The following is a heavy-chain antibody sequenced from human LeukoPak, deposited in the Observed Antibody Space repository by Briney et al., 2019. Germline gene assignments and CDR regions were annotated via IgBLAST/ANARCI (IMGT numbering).Heavy chain of an antibody. Sequence: ASVKVSCKASGYTFTGCYMHWVRQAPGQGLEWMGWINPNSGGTNYAQKFQGRVTMTRDTSISTAYMELSRLRSDDTAVYYCARRFWSQYNWFDPWGQGTLVTVSS. V-gene: IGHV1-2*02. D-gene: IGHD3-3*01. CDR3: ARRFWSQYNWFDP. CDR2: INPNSGGT. CDR1: GYTFTGCY. J-gene: IGHJ5*02.